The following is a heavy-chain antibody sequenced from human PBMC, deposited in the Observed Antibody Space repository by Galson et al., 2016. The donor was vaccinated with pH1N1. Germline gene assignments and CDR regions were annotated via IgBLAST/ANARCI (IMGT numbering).Heavy chain of an antibody. CDR3: AKAGDIPARPDKYQYYYGMDV. J-gene: IGHJ6*02. Sequence: SLRLSCAASGFTFSSYWMHWVRQAPGKGLEWVANIKQDGSELYYVGSVKGRFTISRDNSKSALYLQMNSLRPEDTAVYYCAKAGDIPARPDKYQYYYGMDVWGQGTTVTVSS. D-gene: IGHD6-6*01. V-gene: IGHV3-7*01. CDR1: GFTFSSYW. CDR2: IKQDGSEL.